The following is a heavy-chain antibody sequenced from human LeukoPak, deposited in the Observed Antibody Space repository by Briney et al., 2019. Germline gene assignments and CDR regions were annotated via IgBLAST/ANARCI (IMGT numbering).Heavy chain of an antibody. CDR2: ISSTSNTI. D-gene: IGHD2-2*01. CDR1: GFTFSSYS. J-gene: IGHJ3*02. CDR3: ARGTQRAFDI. V-gene: IGHV3-48*02. Sequence: GGSLRLSCVASGFTFSSYSMHWIRQAPGKELEWVSYISSTSNTIYYADSVKGRFTISRDNAKNSLYLQMNSLRDEGSAVYYCARGTQRAFDIWGQGTMVTVSS.